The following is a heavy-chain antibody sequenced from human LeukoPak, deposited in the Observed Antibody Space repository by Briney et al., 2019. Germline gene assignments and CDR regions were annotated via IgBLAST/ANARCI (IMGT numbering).Heavy chain of an antibody. V-gene: IGHV3-23*01. Sequence: GGSLRLSCVASGFTFSSLAMSWVRQTPGTGLEWVSTITGSGNRTYYADSVKGRFTVSRDNSKNTLYVQINSLRAEDTAIYYCAKEGKWESTPYDFWGQGTLVTVSS. CDR3: AKEGKWESTPYDF. CDR2: ITGSGNRT. D-gene: IGHD1-26*01. CDR1: GFTFSSLA. J-gene: IGHJ4*02.